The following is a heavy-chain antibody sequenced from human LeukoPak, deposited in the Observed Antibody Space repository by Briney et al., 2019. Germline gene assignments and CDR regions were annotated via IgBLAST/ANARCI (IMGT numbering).Heavy chain of an antibody. Sequence: SETLSLTCTVSGGSISSSSYYWGWIRQPPGKGLEWIGSIYYSGSTYYNPSLESRVTISVDTSKNQFSLKLSSVTAADTAVYYCATRIAVAGERYWYFDLWGRGTLVTVYS. J-gene: IGHJ2*01. D-gene: IGHD6-19*01. CDR1: GGSISSSSYY. CDR3: ATRIAVAGERYWYFDL. CDR2: IYYSGST. V-gene: IGHV4-39*01.